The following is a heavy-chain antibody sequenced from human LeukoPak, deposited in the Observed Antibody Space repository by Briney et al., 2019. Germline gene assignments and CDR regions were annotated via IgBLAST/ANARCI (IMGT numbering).Heavy chain of an antibody. D-gene: IGHD3-9*01. CDR3: ARTYYDILTGYNPYFDY. CDR2: ITGSSTSI. CDR1: GFTFSTYS. J-gene: IGHJ4*02. V-gene: IGHV3-21*01. Sequence: PGGSLRLSCAASGFTFSTYSTNWVRQAPGKGLEWVSSITGSSTSIYYADPVKGRFTISRDNAKNSLYLQMNSLRAEDTAVYYCARTYYDILTGYNPYFDYWGQGTLVTVSS.